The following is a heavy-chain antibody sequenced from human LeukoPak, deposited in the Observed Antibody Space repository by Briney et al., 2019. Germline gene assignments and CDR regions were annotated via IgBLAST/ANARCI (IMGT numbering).Heavy chain of an antibody. CDR3: ARCRFGWFQH. D-gene: IGHD3-3*01. CDR2: INHSGST. CDR1: GGSFSGYY. V-gene: IGHV4-34*01. J-gene: IGHJ1*01. Sequence: PSETLSLTCAVYGGSFSGYYWSWIRQPPGKGLEWIGEINHSGSTNYNPSLKSRVTISVDTSKNQFSLKLSSVTAADTAVYYCARCRFGWFQHWGQGTLVTVSS.